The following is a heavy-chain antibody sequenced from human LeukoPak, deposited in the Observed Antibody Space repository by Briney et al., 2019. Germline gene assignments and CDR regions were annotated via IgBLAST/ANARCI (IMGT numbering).Heavy chain of an antibody. D-gene: IGHD3-22*01. J-gene: IGHJ4*02. Sequence: SETLSLTCTVSGGSISSYYWSWLRQPPGKGLEWIGYIYYSGSTNYNPSLKSRVTISVDTSKNQFSLRLSSVTAADTAVYYCAEYYYDSSGYYYFDYWGQGTLVTVSS. V-gene: IGHV4-59*08. CDR1: GGSISSYY. CDR3: AEYYYDSSGYYYFDY. CDR2: IYYSGST.